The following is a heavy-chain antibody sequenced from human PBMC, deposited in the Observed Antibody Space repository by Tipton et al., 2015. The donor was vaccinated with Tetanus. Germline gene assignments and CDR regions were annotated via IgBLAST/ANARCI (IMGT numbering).Heavy chain of an antibody. CDR2: ISGSGVQT. V-gene: IGHV3-23*01. J-gene: IGHJ4*02. Sequence: SLRLSCAASGFTFSDYGMSWVRQAPGKGLEWVSSISGSGVQTNYADSVKGRFTVSRDNSKDTLYLQMNSLRPEDTAVYYCARDGFYYGSGSYYRACWGQGTLVTVSP. D-gene: IGHD3-10*01. CDR3: ARDGFYYGSGSYYRAC. CDR1: GFTFSDYG.